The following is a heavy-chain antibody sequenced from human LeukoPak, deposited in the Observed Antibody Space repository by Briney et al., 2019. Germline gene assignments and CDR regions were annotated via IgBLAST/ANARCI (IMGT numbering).Heavy chain of an antibody. V-gene: IGHV3-23*01. CDR3: AKDRPLNYDSSTSMIDY. CDR2: IIGRGGSA. Sequence: GGSLRLSCAASGFTFSSYAMSWVRQAPGKGLEWVSTIIGRGGSAYYADSVKGRFTISRDNSKNTLYVQMNSLKAEDTAVYYCAKDRPLNYDSSTSMIDYWGQGTLVTVSS. CDR1: GFTFSSYA. J-gene: IGHJ4*02. D-gene: IGHD3-22*01.